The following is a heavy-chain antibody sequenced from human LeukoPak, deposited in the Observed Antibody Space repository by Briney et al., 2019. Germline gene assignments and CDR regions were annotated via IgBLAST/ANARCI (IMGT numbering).Heavy chain of an antibody. CDR1: GYTFTSYG. CDR3: ARSQRGLWFGELLNRWFDP. J-gene: IGHJ5*02. V-gene: IGHV1-18*01. CDR2: SSAYNGNT. D-gene: IGHD3-10*01. Sequence: GPVKLSLKASGYTFTSYGISWVRQAPGQGLEWMGWSSAYNGNTNYAQKLQGRVTITTDTSTSTAYMELSSLRSEDTAVCYCARSQRGLWFGELLNRWFDPWGQGTLVTVSS.